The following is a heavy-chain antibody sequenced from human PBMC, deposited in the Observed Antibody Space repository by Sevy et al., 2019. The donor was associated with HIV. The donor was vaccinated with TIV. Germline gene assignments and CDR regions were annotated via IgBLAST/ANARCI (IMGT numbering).Heavy chain of an antibody. J-gene: IGHJ4*02. CDR3: SKDSCRTDNCADLFDY. CDR2: IYPNGDVT. Sequence: GGSLRLSCAASGFTFINYAMTWVRQAPGKGLEWVSSIYPNGDVTFYAESVKSGFIISMDRSKNTLFLQMNSLRAQDTAEYYCSKDSCRTDNCADLFDYWGQGTLVTVSS. D-gene: IGHD1-20*01. V-gene: IGHV3-23*01. CDR1: GFTFINYA.